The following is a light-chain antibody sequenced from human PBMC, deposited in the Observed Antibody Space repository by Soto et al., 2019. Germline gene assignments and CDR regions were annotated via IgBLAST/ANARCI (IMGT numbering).Light chain of an antibody. CDR1: QSVSSSY. Sequence: EKGLTQSPGTLSLSPGERATLSCRASQSVSSSYLAWYQQKPGQAPRLLIYGASSRATGIPDRFSGSGSGTDFTLTISRLEPEDFAVYYCQQYGSSLLTFGGGTKVDIK. CDR3: QQYGSSLLT. J-gene: IGKJ4*01. CDR2: GAS. V-gene: IGKV3-20*01.